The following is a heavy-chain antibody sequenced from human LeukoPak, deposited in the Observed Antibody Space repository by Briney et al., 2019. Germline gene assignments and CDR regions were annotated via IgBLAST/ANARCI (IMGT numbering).Heavy chain of an antibody. CDR1: GGSISSSSYY. CDR3: ARVVVAHFDY. D-gene: IGHD2-21*01. V-gene: IGHV4-39*07. CDR2: IYYSGST. Sequence: PSETLSLTCTVSGGSISSSSYYWGWIRQPPGKGLEWMGSIYYSGSTYYNPSLKSRVTISVDTSKNQFSLKLSSVTAADTAVYYCARVVVAHFDYWGQGTLVTVSS. J-gene: IGHJ4*02.